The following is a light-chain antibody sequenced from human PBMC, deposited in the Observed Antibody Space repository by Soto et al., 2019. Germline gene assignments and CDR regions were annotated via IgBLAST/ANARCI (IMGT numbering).Light chain of an antibody. CDR2: EVS. V-gene: IGLV2-8*01. CDR3: SSYAGSNNPWV. CDR1: SSDVGGYNY. J-gene: IGLJ3*02. Sequence: QSALTQPPSASGSPGQSVTISCTGTSSDVGGYNYVSWYQQYPGKAPKLMTYEVSKWPSGVPDRFSGSKSGNTASLTVSGLQAEDEADYYCSSYAGSNNPWVFGGGTKLTVL.